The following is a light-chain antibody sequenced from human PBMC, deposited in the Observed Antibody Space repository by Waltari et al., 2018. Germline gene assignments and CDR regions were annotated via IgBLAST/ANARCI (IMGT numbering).Light chain of an antibody. CDR2: WAS. Sequence: DIVMTQSPDSLAVSLGERATINCKSSQSVLYSSNNKNYLAWYQQKPGQPPKLLIYWASTRESGVPDRFSGSGSGTDFTLTISSLQAEDVAVYYCQQYYSDPITFGPGTRLEI. V-gene: IGKV4-1*01. CDR3: QQYYSDPIT. J-gene: IGKJ5*01. CDR1: QSVLYSSNNKNY.